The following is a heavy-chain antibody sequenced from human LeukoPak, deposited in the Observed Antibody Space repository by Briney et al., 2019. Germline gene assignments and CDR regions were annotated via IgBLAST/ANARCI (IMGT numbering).Heavy chain of an antibody. CDR3: ARDTNLGLDY. V-gene: IGHV3-48*03. D-gene: IGHD2-8*01. CDR1: GFTFNSYE. J-gene: IGHJ4*02. Sequence: GGSLGLSCAASGFTFNSYEMNWVRQAPGKGQGGVSYIRSSGGTIYYADSVKGRFTISRDNAKTSLYLQMNRLRAQDTAVYYCARDTNLGLDYRRQGTPLTVPS. CDR2: IRSSGGTI.